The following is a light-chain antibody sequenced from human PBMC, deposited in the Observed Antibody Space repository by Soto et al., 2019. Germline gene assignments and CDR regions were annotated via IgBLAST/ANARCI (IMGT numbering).Light chain of an antibody. V-gene: IGKV1-5*01. Sequence: DIQMSQSPSTLSASVGDRVTITCRASQSIRTWLAWFQQKPGKAPKLLISDASSLESGGPSRFGGRGSRTEFTLTISSLQPDYCAPSYCQQDNSYLWTFGHGTNIEI. CDR1: QSIRTW. J-gene: IGKJ1*01. CDR3: QQDNSYLWT. CDR2: DAS.